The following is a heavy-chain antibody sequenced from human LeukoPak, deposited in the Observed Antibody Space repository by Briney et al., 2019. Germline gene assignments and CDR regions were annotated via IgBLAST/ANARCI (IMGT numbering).Heavy chain of an antibody. V-gene: IGHV4-59*08. CDR2: IYYSGNT. D-gene: IGHD4-17*01. CDR3: ARHQSDYGDPSFDY. J-gene: IGHJ4*02. Sequence: SETLSLTCTVSGGSISRYYWTWIRQPPGKGLEWIGYIYYSGNTNYNPSLKSRVTISIDTSKNQFSLKLGSVTAADTAVYYCARHQSDYGDPSFDYWGQGTLVTVSS. CDR1: GGSISRYY.